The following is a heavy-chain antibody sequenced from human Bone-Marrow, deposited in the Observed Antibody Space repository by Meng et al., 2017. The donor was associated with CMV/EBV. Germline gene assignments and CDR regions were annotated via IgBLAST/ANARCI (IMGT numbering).Heavy chain of an antibody. J-gene: IGHJ6*02. Sequence: GESLKISCAASGFTFSNYGMHWVRQAPGKGLEWVAVIWYDGSNKYYADSVKGRFTISRDNAKNTLYLQMNSLRAEDTAVYYCAKDRGNSSPYGMDVWGQGTTVTVSS. V-gene: IGHV3-33*03. D-gene: IGHD6-6*01. CDR2: IWYDGSNK. CDR1: GFTFSNYG. CDR3: AKDRGNSSPYGMDV.